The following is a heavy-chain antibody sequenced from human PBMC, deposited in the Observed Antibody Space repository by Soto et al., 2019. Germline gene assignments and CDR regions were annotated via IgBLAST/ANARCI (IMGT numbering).Heavy chain of an antibody. CDR1: GCSLRNARMG. CDR2: IFSNDEK. D-gene: IGHD2-15*01. CDR3: ARQGCGGGPSVYYYGLHV. V-gene: IGHV2-26*01. J-gene: IGHJ6*02. Sequence: SGTTLVNPTETLTLTGTVSGCSLRNARMGVTCILHPPWKSVDWPAHIFSNDEKSYSTSLKSRLTISKDTSKSQVVLTMTNMDALETATYCCARQGCGGGPSVYYYGLHVWGQGTTVTVSS.